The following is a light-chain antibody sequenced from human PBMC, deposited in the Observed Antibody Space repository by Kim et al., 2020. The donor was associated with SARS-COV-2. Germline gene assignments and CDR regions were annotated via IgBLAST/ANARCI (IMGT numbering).Light chain of an antibody. CDR1: QSVTNRY. V-gene: IGKV3D-20*01. J-gene: IGKJ5*01. CDR3: QKYGTSPLT. CDR2: NAV. Sequence: SPGERATLSCGARQSVTNRYVAWDQNKPGLAPRLLIYNAVARATGIPDGFSGRGSGTDFTLSLSTLEPEEFAVYFCQKYGTSPLTFAQGRRLE.